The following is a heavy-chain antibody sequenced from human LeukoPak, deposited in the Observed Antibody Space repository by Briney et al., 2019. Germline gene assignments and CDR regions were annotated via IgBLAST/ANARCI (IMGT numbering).Heavy chain of an antibody. J-gene: IGHJ4*02. CDR3: ARVPVAAREYFDY. Sequence: SETLSLTCAVSGASISSYYWSWIRQSPGKGLEWIGFIYYSGNTNYNPSLRGRVTISIDTSKNQFSLKLTSVTPADTAVYYCARVPVAAREYFDYWGQGTLVTVSS. D-gene: IGHD6-19*01. CDR2: IYYSGNT. CDR1: GASISSYY. V-gene: IGHV4-59*01.